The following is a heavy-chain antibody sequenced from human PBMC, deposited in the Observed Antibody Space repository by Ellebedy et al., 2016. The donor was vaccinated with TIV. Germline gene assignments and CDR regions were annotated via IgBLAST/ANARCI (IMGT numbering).Heavy chain of an antibody. D-gene: IGHD3-22*01. CDR3: ARDVGYYDSSGIQGDY. CDR2: IYTSGST. Sequence: MPSETLSLTCTVSGASISNHYWSWIRQPAGKGLEYIGRIYTSGSTNYNPSLKSRVTMSVDTSKNQFSLKLSPVTAADTAVYYRARDVGYYDSSGIQGDYWGQGTLVTVSS. J-gene: IGHJ4*02. V-gene: IGHV4-4*07. CDR1: GASISNHY.